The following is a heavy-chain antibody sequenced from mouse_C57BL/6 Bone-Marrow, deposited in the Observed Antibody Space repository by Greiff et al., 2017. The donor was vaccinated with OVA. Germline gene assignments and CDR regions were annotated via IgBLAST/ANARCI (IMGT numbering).Heavy chain of an antibody. D-gene: IGHD1-1*01. CDR2: IYPSDSET. J-gene: IGHJ2*01. CDR1: GYTFTSYW. CDR3: ANDRAIRLLPY. V-gene: IGHV1-61*01. Sequence: QVQLQQPGAELVRPGSSVKLSCKASGYTFTSYWMDWVKQRPGQGLEWIGNIYPSDSETHYNQKFKDKATLTVDKSSSTAYMQRSSLTSEDSAVXYCANDRAIRLLPYWGQGTTLTVSS.